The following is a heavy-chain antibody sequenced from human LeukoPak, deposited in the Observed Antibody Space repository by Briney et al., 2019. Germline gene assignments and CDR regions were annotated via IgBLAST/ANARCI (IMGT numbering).Heavy chain of an antibody. CDR1: GFIFSDHN. CDR2: IYSGGST. V-gene: IGHV3-53*01. CDR3: ARGVRPEYYFDY. J-gene: IGHJ4*02. Sequence: PGGSLRLSCAASGFIFSDHNMNWVRQAPGKGLEWVSVIYSGGSTYYADSVKGRFTISRDNSKNTLYLQMNSLRAEDTAVYYCARGVRPEYYFDYWGQGTLVTVSS. D-gene: IGHD5/OR15-5a*01.